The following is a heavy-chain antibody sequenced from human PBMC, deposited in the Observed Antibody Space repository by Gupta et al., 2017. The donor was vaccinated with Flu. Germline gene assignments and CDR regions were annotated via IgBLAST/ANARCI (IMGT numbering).Heavy chain of an antibody. Sequence: QVQLQDSGPGLVKSSETLSPTSRSYGDSLSTNSGSLARHPAGKGLEWIGRIYSSGETNYNPALKSRATMSMDTSKNQFSLSLTSVTAADTAVYYCARGRPGLGTDYWGQGTLVTVFS. D-gene: IGHD1-1*01. V-gene: IGHV4-4*07. CDR1: GDSLSTNS. J-gene: IGHJ4*02. CDR3: ARGRPGLGTDY. CDR2: IYSSGET.